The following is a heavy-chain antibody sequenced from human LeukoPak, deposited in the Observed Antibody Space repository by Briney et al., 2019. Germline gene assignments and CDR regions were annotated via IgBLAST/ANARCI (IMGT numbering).Heavy chain of an antibody. J-gene: IGHJ6*02. CDR2: INHSGST. CDR3: ARVNCGGDCYPNRFGYYYYGMDV. D-gene: IGHD2-21*02. Sequence: SETLSLTCAVYGGSFSGYYWSWIRQPPGKGLEWIGEINHSGSTSYNPSLKSRVTISVDTSKNQFSLKLSSVTAADTAVYYCARVNCGGDCYPNRFGYYYYGMDVWGQGTTVTVSS. CDR1: GGSFSGYY. V-gene: IGHV4-34*01.